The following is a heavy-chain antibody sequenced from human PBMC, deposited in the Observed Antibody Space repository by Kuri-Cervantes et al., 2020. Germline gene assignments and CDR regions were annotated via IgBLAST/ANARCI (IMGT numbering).Heavy chain of an antibody. J-gene: IGHJ6*02. Sequence: ESLKISCAVYGGSFSGYYWSWIRQPPGKGLEWIGEINHSGSTNYNPSLKSRVTISVDTSKNQFSLKLSSVTAADTAVYYCARINYDSSGYYEYYYGMDVWGQGTTVTVSS. CDR1: GGSFSGYY. CDR3: ARINYDSSGYYEYYYGMDV. V-gene: IGHV4-34*01. D-gene: IGHD3-22*01. CDR2: INHSGST.